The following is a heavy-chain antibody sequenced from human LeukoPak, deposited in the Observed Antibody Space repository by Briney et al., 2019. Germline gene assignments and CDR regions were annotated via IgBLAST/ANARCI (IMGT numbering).Heavy chain of an antibody. CDR2: INTDGRTT. V-gene: IGHV3-74*01. Sequence: GGSLRLSCAVSGFTLNNHWMHWVRQAPGKGLVWISRINTDGRTTNYADSVKGRFTISRDNARNMFYLQMNSLRAEDTAVYYRARDVNWNQVDYWGQGSLVTVSS. CDR3: ARDVNWNQVDY. CDR1: GFTLNNHW. J-gene: IGHJ4*02. D-gene: IGHD1-20*01.